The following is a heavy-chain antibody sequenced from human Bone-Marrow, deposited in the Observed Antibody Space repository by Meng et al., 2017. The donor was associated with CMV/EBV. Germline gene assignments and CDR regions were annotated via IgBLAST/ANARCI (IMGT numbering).Heavy chain of an antibody. J-gene: IGHJ4*02. CDR1: GFTFSTYD. CDR2: IGTVGDT. V-gene: IGHV3-13*01. CDR3: ARARSPTHFDY. Sequence: GESLKISCTASGFTFSTYDFHWVRQPTGKGLEWVSSIGTVGDTYSIGSVKGRFIISREDAKNSVYLQMNGLRDGDTGLYYCARARSPTHFDYWGQAGLGTFSS.